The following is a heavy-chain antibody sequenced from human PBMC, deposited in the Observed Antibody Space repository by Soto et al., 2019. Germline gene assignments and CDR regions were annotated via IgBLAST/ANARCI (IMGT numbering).Heavy chain of an antibody. D-gene: IGHD7-27*01. Sequence: GGSLRLSCAASGFTFSSYSMNWVRQAPGKGLEWVSSISSSSSYIYYADSVKGRFTISRDNAKNSLYLQMNSLRAEDTAVYYCARDWGDLKLGNFDYWGQGTLVTVSS. V-gene: IGHV3-21*01. J-gene: IGHJ4*02. CDR1: GFTFSSYS. CDR2: ISSSSSYI. CDR3: ARDWGDLKLGNFDY.